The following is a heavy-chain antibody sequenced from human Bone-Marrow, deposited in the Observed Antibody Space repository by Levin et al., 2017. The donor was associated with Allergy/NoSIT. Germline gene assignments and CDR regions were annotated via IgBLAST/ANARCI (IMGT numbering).Heavy chain of an antibody. CDR1: GVSVSNGDSY. CDR2: ISYNVNT. V-gene: IGHV4-30-4*01. CDR3: ARGDTATWTLRSWFDP. J-gene: IGHJ5*02. D-gene: IGHD5-18*01. Sequence: SETLSLTCSVSGVSVSNGDSYWSWIRQPPGKGLEWIGYISYNVNTYYNPSLKSRISIAVDTSRNQFSLNLTSVTAADTAVYFCARGDTATWTLRSWFDPWGQGTLVTVSS.